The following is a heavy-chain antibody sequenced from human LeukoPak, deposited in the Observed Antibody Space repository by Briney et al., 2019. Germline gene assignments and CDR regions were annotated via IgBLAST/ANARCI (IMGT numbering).Heavy chain of an antibody. CDR3: ARRGIAAAGTSGWDFYYYYYMDV. CDR2: INHSGST. D-gene: IGHD6-13*01. V-gene: IGHV4-34*01. J-gene: IGHJ6*03. CDR1: GGSLSGYY. Sequence: SETLSLTCAVYGGSLSGYYWSWIRQPPGKGLEWIGEINHSGSTNYNPSLKSRVTISVDTSKNQFSLKLSSVTAADTAVYYCARRGIAAAGTSGWDFYYYYYMDVWGKGTTVTISS.